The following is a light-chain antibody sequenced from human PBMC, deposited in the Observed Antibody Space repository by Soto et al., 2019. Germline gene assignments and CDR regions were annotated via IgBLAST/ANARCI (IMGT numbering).Light chain of an antibody. CDR3: QSYDSRLSGVV. V-gene: IGLV1-40*01. CDR1: SSNIGAGYD. Sequence: QAVVTQPPSVSGAPGQRVTISCTGSSSNIGAGYDVHWYQQLPGTAPKLLIYGNSNRPSGVPDRLSGSKSGTSASLAITGLQAEDEADYYCQSYDSRLSGVVFGGGTKVTVL. J-gene: IGLJ2*01. CDR2: GNS.